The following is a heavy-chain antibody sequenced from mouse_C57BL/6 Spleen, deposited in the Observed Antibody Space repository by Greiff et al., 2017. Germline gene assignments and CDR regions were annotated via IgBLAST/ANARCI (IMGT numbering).Heavy chain of an antibody. CDR2: IGPGSGST. CDR1: GYTFTDYY. J-gene: IGHJ3*01. Sequence: VQLQQPGAELVRPGSSVKLSCKASGYTFTDYYINWVKQRPGQGLEWIGKIGPGSGSTYYNEKFKGKATLTADKSSSTAYMQLSSLTSEDSAVYFCARSQGSWFAYWGQGTLVTVSA. V-gene: IGHV1-77*01. CDR3: ARSQGSWFAY.